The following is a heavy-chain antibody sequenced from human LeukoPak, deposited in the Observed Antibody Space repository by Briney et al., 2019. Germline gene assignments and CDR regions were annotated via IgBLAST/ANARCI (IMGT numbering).Heavy chain of an antibody. D-gene: IGHD6-13*01. CDR2: VYYSGRT. V-gene: IGHV4-61*08. CDR1: GDSVRSDAYY. J-gene: IGHJ4*02. CDR3: VRLGATGTQPDY. Sequence: SETLSLTCTVSGDSVRSDAYYWSWIRQPPGKGLEWIGFVYYSGRTNYNPSLKSRVTMSVDTSKNQFSLMLRSVTAADTAVYYCVRLGATGTQPDYWGQGTLVTVSS.